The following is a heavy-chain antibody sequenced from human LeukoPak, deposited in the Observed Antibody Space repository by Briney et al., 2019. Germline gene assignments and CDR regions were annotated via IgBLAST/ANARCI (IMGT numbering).Heavy chain of an antibody. V-gene: IGHV3-48*01. D-gene: IGHD3-3*01. J-gene: IGHJ4*02. CDR1: GFTFSTYW. CDR3: ARDRGGAYDFWSGYYTGYFDY. Sequence: PGGSLRLSCVAAGFTFSTYWMSWVRQAPGKGLEWVSYISDSSTTIYYADSVKGRFTISRDNAKNSLYLQMNSLRAEDTAVYYCARDRGGAYDFWSGYYTGYFDYWGQGTLVPVSS. CDR2: ISDSSTTI.